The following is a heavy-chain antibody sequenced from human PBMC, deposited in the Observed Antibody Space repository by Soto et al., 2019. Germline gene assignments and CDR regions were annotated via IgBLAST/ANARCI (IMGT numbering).Heavy chain of an antibody. CDR2: VRSRTNNYAT. Sequence: EVQLVESGGGLVQPGGSLKLSCAASGFTFSDSTIHWVRQASGRGLEWVGRVRSRTNNYATAYGASVEGRFTISRDDSKNTAYLQMNSLKTEDSATYFCAVGVPGTTGYWGQGTLVTVSS. V-gene: IGHV3-73*01. J-gene: IGHJ1*01. CDR3: AVGVPGTTGY. D-gene: IGHD6-19*01. CDR1: GFTFSDST.